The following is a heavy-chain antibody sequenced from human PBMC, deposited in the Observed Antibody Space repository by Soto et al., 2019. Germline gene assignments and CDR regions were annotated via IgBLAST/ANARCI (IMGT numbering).Heavy chain of an antibody. V-gene: IGHV4-59*01. J-gene: IGHJ6*02. D-gene: IGHD4-4*01. Sequence: LSLTCTVSGGSISSYYWSWIRQPPGKGLEWIGYIYYSGSTNYNPSLKSRATISVDTSKNQFSLKLSSVTAADTAVYYCARAGTTVTTSPYYGMDVWGQGTTVTVSS. CDR2: IYYSGST. CDR3: ARAGTTVTTSPYYGMDV. CDR1: GGSISSYY.